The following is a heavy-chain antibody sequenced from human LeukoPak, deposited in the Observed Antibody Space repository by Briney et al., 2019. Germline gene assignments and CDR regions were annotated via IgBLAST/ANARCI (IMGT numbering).Heavy chain of an antibody. V-gene: IGHV3-66*01. D-gene: IGHD5-24*01. CDR3: ASRMAKANFDY. J-gene: IGHJ4*02. Sequence: GGSLRLSCAASGFTVSNNYLTWVRQAPGKGLEWVSVIYSGGSTYYADSVKGRFTISRDNSKNTFYLQMNSLRAEDTAVYYCASRMAKANFDYWGQGTLVTVSS. CDR1: GFTVSNNY. CDR2: IYSGGST.